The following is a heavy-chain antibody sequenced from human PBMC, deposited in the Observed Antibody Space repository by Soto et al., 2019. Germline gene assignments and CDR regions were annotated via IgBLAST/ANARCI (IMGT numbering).Heavy chain of an antibody. D-gene: IGHD1-26*01. J-gene: IGHJ6*02. CDR3: AGEVGATENYYYYGMDV. CDR2: IIPIFGTA. CDR1: GGTFSSYA. V-gene: IGHV1-69*01. Sequence: QVQLVQSGAEVKKPGSSVKVSCKASGGTFSSYAISWVRQAPGQGLERMGGIIPIFGTANYAQKFQGRVTITADESTSTAYMELSSLRSEDTAVYYCAGEVGATENYYYYGMDVWGQGTTVTVSS.